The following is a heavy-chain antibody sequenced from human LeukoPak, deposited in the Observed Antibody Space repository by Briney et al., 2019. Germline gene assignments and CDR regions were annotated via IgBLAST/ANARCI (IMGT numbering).Heavy chain of an antibody. Sequence: GGSMRLSCAASGLTVSSYYMNWVRQAPGKGLEWVSFIYGGGNIYYADSVKGRFTISRDNSKNTLYLQMNSLRAEDTAVYYCARGAGYNYPYYFDYWGQGTLVTVSS. CDR1: GLTVSSYY. V-gene: IGHV3-53*01. CDR2: IYGGGNI. CDR3: ARGAGYNYPYYFDY. D-gene: IGHD5-24*01. J-gene: IGHJ4*02.